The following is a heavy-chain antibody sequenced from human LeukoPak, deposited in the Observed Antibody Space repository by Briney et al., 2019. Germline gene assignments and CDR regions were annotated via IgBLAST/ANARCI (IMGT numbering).Heavy chain of an antibody. J-gene: IGHJ4*02. Sequence: ASETLSLTCTVSGDSIITYYWSCIRQPPGKGLEWIGYMYYSGSTNYNPSLKSRVTISVDTSKNQFSQKLSSVTAADTAMYYCARDYQMSGTYSYYFDYWGQGTLVTVSS. D-gene: IGHD1-26*01. CDR2: MYYSGST. CDR3: ARDYQMSGTYSYYFDY. V-gene: IGHV4-59*01. CDR1: GDSIITYY.